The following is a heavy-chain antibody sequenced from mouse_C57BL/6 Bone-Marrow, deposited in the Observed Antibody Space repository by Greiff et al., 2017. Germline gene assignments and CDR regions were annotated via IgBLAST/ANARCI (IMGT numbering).Heavy chain of an antibody. CDR3: TPFTTRKV. CDR1: GFNIKDAY. J-gene: IGHJ4*01. CDR2: IDPENGDT. D-gene: IGHD1-1*01. V-gene: IGHV14-4*01. Sequence: VQLQQSGAELVRPGASVKLSCTASGFNIKDAYMHWVKQRPEQGLEWIGWIDPENGDTEYASKFQGKAAITAVTSSNTAYLQLSSLTSEDTAVYCCTPFTTRKVRGRGTAVTVSS.